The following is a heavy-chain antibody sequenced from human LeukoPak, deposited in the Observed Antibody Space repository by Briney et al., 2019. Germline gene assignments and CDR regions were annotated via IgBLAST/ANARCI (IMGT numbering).Heavy chain of an antibody. CDR2: IYFSGST. Sequence: PSETLSLTCTVSGASISSGDHYWSWIRQPAGKGLEWIGRIYFSGSTNYNPSLKSRVTISVDTSKNQFSLKLSSVTAADTAVYFCARGPYSYDSSGAFDIWGQGTMVTVSS. CDR3: ARGPYSYDSSGAFDI. J-gene: IGHJ3*02. CDR1: GASISSGDHY. D-gene: IGHD3-22*01. V-gene: IGHV4-61*02.